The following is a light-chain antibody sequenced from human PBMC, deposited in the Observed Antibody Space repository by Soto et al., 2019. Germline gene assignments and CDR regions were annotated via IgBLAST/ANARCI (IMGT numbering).Light chain of an antibody. V-gene: IGKV3-11*01. CDR2: DAA. Sequence: EIVLTQSPATLSLSPGERATLSCRASQSVSSYLAWYQQKPGQAPTLLIYDAANRPTGIPARFSGSRCRTFFTLTISIQEPEYFAVYYRQQRSNWLTFGGGTKVEIK. J-gene: IGKJ4*01. CDR3: QQRSNWLT. CDR1: QSVSSY.